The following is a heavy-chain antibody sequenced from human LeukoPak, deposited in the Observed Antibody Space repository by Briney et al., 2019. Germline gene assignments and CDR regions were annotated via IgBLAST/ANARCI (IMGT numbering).Heavy chain of an antibody. D-gene: IGHD5-24*01. CDR2: IIPTTGLA. CDR1: GGTFSSYA. Sequence: VKVSCKASGGTFSSYAISWVRQAPGQGLEWMGRIIPTTGLANYAQKFQGRVTITADKSTSTAYMELSSLRSEDTAVYYCARAPPRLDGYILYYWGQGTLVTVSS. V-gene: IGHV1-69*04. CDR3: ARAPPRLDGYILYY. J-gene: IGHJ4*02.